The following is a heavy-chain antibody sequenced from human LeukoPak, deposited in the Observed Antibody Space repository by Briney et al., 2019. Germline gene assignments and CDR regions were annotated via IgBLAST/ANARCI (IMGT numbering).Heavy chain of an antibody. J-gene: IGHJ4*02. V-gene: IGHV4-61*02. CDR2: TYTSGST. Sequence: SQTLSLTCTVSGGSISSGSYYWSWIRQPAGKGLEWLGRTYTSGSTNYNPSLKSRVTISVDTSKNQFSLKLSSVTAADTAVYYCARESIAARGSSYWGQGTLVTVSS. CDR1: GGSISSGSYY. D-gene: IGHD6-6*01. CDR3: ARESIAARGSSY.